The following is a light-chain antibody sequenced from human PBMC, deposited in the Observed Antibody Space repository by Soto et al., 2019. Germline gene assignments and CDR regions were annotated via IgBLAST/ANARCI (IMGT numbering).Light chain of an antibody. CDR1: QGISNY. J-gene: IGKJ3*01. CDR2: AAS. CDR3: QKYNSALFT. V-gene: IGKV1-27*01. Sequence: DIQMTQSPSSLSASLGDRVTITCRASQGISNYLAWYQQKPGKVPKLLIYAASTLQSGVLSRFSGSGSGTDFTLTISSLQPEDVATYYCQKYNSALFTFGPGTKVDIK.